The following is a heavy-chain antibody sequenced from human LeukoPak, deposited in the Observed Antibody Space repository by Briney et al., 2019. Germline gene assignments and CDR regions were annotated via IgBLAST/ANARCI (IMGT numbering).Heavy chain of an antibody. V-gene: IGHV1-69*13. J-gene: IGHJ4*02. CDR2: IIPIFGTA. CDR3: ARSPYYYDSSGYQMGYFDY. D-gene: IGHD3-22*01. Sequence: SVKVSCKASGYTFTGYYMHWVRQAPGQGLEWMGGIIPIFGTANYAQKFQGRVTITADESTSTAYMELSSLRSEDTAVYYCARSPYYYDSSGYQMGYFDYWGQGTLVTVSS. CDR1: GYTFTGYY.